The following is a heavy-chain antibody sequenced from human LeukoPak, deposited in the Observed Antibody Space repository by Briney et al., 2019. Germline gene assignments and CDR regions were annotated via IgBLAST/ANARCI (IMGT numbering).Heavy chain of an antibody. J-gene: IGHJ4*02. Sequence: GGSLRLSCAGSGLTFNNYWMHWVRQAPGKGLVWVSGINSDGSSTNYADSVKGRFTISRDNSMNTLFLQMDTLRADDTALYYCARNDRGYCTGGSCPTDYWGQGTLVTVSS. D-gene: IGHD2-8*02. CDR1: GLTFNNYW. CDR3: ARNDRGYCTGGSCPTDY. V-gene: IGHV3-74*01. CDR2: INSDGSST.